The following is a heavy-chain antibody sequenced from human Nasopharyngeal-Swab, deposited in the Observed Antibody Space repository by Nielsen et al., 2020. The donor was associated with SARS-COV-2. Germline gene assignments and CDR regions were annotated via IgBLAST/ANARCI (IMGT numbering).Heavy chain of an antibody. D-gene: IGHD3-3*01. V-gene: IGHV3-11*04. Sequence: WICQPPGKGLEWVSYISSSGSTIYYADSVKGRFTISRDNAKNSLYLQMNSLRAEDTAVYYCAREGRFLDYYYYYGMDVWGQGTTVTVSS. J-gene: IGHJ6*02. CDR3: AREGRFLDYYYYYGMDV. CDR2: ISSSGSTI.